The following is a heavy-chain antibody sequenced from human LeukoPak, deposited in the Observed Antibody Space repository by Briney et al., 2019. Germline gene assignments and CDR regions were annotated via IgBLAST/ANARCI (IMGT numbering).Heavy chain of an antibody. D-gene: IGHD1-26*01. CDR1: GFTXTSYS. V-gene: IGHV3-23*01. J-gene: IGHJ4*02. CDR2: ISGGGGST. CDR3: AKGGKWDVTPFDY. Sequence: GXLRLSCAASGFTXTSYSMNWVRQAPGKGLEWVSTISGGGGSTYYADSVKGRFTISRDNSKNTLYLQVNSLRAEDTAVYYCAKGGKWDVTPFDYWGQGTLVTVSS.